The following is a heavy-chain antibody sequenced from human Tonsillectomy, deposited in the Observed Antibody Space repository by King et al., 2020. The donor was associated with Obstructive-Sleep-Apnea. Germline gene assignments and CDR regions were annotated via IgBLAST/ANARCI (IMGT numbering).Heavy chain of an antibody. J-gene: IGHJ4*02. D-gene: IGHD5-12*01. CDR1: GGTFSSSA. CDR2: IIPVLGIA. Sequence: HGQLVQSGAEVKKPGSSVKVSCKSSGGTFSSSALSWVRQAPGQGLQWMGRIIPVLGIANYAENFQGRVTITADRSTSTAYMELSSLRSDDTAVYYCASGRNSGYETPLDIWGQGTRVTVSS. CDR3: ASGRNSGYETPLDI. V-gene: IGHV1-69*09.